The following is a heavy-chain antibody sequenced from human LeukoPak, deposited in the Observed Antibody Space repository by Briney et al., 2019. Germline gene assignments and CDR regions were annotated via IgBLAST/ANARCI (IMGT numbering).Heavy chain of an antibody. CDR1: GYTFNNYW. CDR3: ARPIAAAVFSAFHI. Sequence: GESLKISCKASGYTFNNYWIGWVRQMPGRGLEWMGMLYPDGSATTYHPSFEGRVTISADKSIGTAYLRWSSLEASDTAMYYCARPIAAAVFSAFHIWGQGTMVTVSS. D-gene: IGHD6-13*01. CDR2: LYPDGSAT. V-gene: IGHV5-51*01. J-gene: IGHJ3*02.